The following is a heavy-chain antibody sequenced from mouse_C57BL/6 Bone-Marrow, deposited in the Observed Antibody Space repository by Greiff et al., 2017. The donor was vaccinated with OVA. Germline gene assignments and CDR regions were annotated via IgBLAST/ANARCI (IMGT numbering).Heavy chain of an antibody. CDR3: ARGTVYCSFDYYAIDY. D-gene: IGHD1-1*01. V-gene: IGHV1-50*01. CDR2: IDPCDSYT. CDR1: GYTFTSYW. Sequence: VQLQQPGAELVKPGASVKLSCKASGYTFTSYWMPWVKQRPGQGLEWIGEIDPCDSYTNYNQKFKGKATLTVDTSSSTAYMQLSRLTSEDSAVYYCARGTVYCSFDYYAIDYWGQGTSVTVSA. J-gene: IGHJ4*01.